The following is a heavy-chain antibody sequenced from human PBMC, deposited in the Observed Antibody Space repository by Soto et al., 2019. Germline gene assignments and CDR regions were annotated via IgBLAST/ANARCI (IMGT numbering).Heavy chain of an antibody. CDR1: GNSINSGYS. CDR2: IYTSGSA. Sequence: QLQLQESGSGLVKPSQTLSLTCVVSGNSINSGYSWSWIRQPPGKGLEWIGYIYTSGSAHYNPSLKDXXLXSXXTAKNQFSLNLNSVTAADTAVYYCTSDRGYGRLDCWGQGTLVTVSS. J-gene: IGHJ4*02. CDR3: TSDRGYGRLDC. D-gene: IGHD5-12*01. V-gene: IGHV4-30-2*01.